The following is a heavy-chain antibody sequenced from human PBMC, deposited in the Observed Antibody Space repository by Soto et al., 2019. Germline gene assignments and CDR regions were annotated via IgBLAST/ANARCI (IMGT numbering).Heavy chain of an antibody. V-gene: IGHV3-23*01. CDR2: ISGSGGST. D-gene: IGHD1-1*01. CDR1: GFTFSSYA. Sequence: HPGGSLRLSCAASGFTFSSYAMSWVRQAPGKGLEWVSAISGSGGSTYYADSVKGRFTISRDNSKNTLYLQMNSLRAEDTAVYYCAKVRTVEPNVDYWGQGTLVTVSS. CDR3: AKVRTVEPNVDY. J-gene: IGHJ4*02.